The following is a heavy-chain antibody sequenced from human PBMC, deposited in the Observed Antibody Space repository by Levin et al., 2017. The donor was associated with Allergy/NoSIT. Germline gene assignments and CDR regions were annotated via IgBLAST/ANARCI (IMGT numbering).Heavy chain of an antibody. J-gene: IGHJ4*02. CDR2: ISGSGGST. CDR3: AKDHRISMIITQGFDF. V-gene: IGHV3-23*01. Sequence: PGGSLRLSCAASGFSFSSYAVSWVRQAPGKGLEWVSAISGSGGSTYYADSVKGRFTISRDNSKNTVYLQMNSLRAEDTAIYYCAKDHRISMIITQGFDFWGQGTLVTVSS. CDR1: GFSFSSYA. D-gene: IGHD3-22*01.